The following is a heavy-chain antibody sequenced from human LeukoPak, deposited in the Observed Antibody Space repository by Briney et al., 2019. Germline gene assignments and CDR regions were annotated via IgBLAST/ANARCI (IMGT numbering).Heavy chain of an antibody. CDR2: MNPNSGNT. CDR3: AREWSDVEIATIKAFDI. CDR1: GYTFTSYD. V-gene: IGHV1-8*03. D-gene: IGHD5-24*01. Sequence: GASVKVSCKASGYTFTSYDINWVRQATGQGLEWMGWMNPNSGNTGYAQKFQGRVTITRNTSISTAYMELSRLRSDDTAVYYCAREWSDVEIATIKAFDIWGQGTMVTVSS. J-gene: IGHJ3*02.